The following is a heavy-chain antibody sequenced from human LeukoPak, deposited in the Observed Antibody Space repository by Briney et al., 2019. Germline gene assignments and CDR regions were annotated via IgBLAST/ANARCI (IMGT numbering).Heavy chain of an antibody. D-gene: IGHD3-22*01. CDR3: ASYRSGYADY. Sequence: SETLSLTCTVSGGSISSSSYYWGWLRQPPGKGLEWIGTIYYSGSTYYNPSLKSRVTISVDTSKNQFYLKLSSVTAADTAVYYCASYRSGYADYWGQGTLVTVSS. J-gene: IGHJ4*02. CDR2: IYYSGST. CDR1: GGSISSSSYY. V-gene: IGHV4-39*01.